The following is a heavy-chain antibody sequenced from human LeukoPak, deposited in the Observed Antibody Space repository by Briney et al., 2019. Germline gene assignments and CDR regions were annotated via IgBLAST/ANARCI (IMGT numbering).Heavy chain of an antibody. CDR3: ARFARGSGSYPRFDY. V-gene: IGHV4-59*08. CDR1: GGSISSYY. CDR2: IYYSGST. J-gene: IGHJ4*02. D-gene: IGHD1-26*01. Sequence: SETLSLTCTVSGGSISSYYWSWIRQPPGKGPEWIGYIYYSGSTNYNPSLKSRVTISVDTSKNQFSLKLSSVTAADTAVYYCARFARGSGSYPRFDYWGQGTLVTVSS.